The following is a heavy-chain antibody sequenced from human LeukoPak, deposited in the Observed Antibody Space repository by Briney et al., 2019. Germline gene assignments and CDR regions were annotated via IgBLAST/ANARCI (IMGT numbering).Heavy chain of an antibody. Sequence: APRKPSCKAAGYTFTTSAVSWVRQAPGQRLEWMGWIRVYTGDINYAPTTQGTVTMTTDTSTSPAYIHLRSRTPCHPAMRQCVTGYCSSTNCRIAYWGQGTLLTVS. J-gene: IGHJ4*02. CDR3: VTGYCSSTNCRIAY. V-gene: IGHV1-18*01. CDR1: GYTFTTSA. CDR2: IRVYTGDI. D-gene: IGHD2-2*03.